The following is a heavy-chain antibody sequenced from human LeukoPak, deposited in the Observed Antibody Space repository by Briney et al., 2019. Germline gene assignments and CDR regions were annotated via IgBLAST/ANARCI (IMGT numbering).Heavy chain of an antibody. Sequence: GGSLRLSCAASGFTFSSYSMNWVRHAPRKGLEWVSSISSSSYIYYADSVKGRFTISRDNAKNSLYLQMNTLRAEDTAVYYCARGNGYYDILTGYYGDYWGQGTLVTVSS. V-gene: IGHV3-21*01. CDR1: GFTFSSYS. J-gene: IGHJ4*02. CDR2: ISSSSYI. D-gene: IGHD3-9*01. CDR3: ARGNGYYDILTGYYGDY.